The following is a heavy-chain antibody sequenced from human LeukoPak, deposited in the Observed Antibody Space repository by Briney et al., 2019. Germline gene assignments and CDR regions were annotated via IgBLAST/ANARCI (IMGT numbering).Heavy chain of an antibody. V-gene: IGHV4-59*01. J-gene: IGHJ4*02. CDR1: GGSISSYY. CDR2: IYYSGST. D-gene: IGHD3-22*01. CDR3: ARDRLAYYDRSGLDC. Sequence: TSSETLSLTCTVSGGSISSYYWNWIRQPPGKGLEWIGYIYYSGSTSYNPSLKSRVTMSVDTSKNQFSLNLSSVTAADTAFYYCARDRLAYYDRSGLDCWGQGTLVTVSS.